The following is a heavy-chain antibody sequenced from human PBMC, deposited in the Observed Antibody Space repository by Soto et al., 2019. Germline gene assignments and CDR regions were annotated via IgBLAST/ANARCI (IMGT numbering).Heavy chain of an antibody. V-gene: IGHV3-48*04. J-gene: IGHJ4*02. CDR1: GFTFSSYS. Sequence: EVQLVESGGGLVQPGGSLRLSCAASGFTFSSYSMNWVRQAPGKGLEWVSYIDTGGTTIYYADSVKGRFTISRDDAKKSLYLQMNSLRAEDTAIYYCARDQGWGYYFDYWGQGTLVTVSS. CDR2: IDTGGTTI. CDR3: ARDQGWGYYFDY. D-gene: IGHD1-26*01.